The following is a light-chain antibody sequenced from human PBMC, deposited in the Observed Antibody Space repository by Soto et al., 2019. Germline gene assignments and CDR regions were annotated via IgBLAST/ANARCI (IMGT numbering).Light chain of an antibody. CDR1: QSVSKY. CDR2: DAS. V-gene: IGKV3-11*01. Sequence: EIVLTQSPATLSLSPGERATLSCRASQSVSKYLAWYQQKPGQAPRLLIHDASNRATGIPARFSGSGSGTDFTLTISSLEPEDVGVYYCQQRSSWPQITFGGGTKVEIK. J-gene: IGKJ4*01. CDR3: QQRSSWPQIT.